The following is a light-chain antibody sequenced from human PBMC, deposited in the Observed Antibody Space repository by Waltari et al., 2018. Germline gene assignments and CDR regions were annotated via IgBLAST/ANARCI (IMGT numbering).Light chain of an antibody. V-gene: IGLV1-51*02. CDR1: SSNVGGNY. Sequence: QPVLTQPPSVSAAAGQKVTISCSGSSSNVGGNYVAWYQHLPRTAPRLLIYENKIRPSGIPDRFSGSKSGTSATRGITGLQTGDEADYYCGTWDSSLSVVVFGGGTKLTVL. J-gene: IGLJ2*01. CDR3: GTWDSSLSVVV. CDR2: ENK.